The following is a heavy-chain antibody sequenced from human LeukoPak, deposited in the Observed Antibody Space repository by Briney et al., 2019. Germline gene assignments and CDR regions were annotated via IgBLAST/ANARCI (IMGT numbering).Heavy chain of an antibody. CDR2: ISYDGSNK. V-gene: IGHV3-30*18. D-gene: IGHD3-10*01. CDR3: AKDFESVVPYYGSGTDY. Sequence: PGRSLRLSCAASGFTFSSYSMHWVRQAPGKGLEWVAVISYDGSNKYYAGSVKGRFTISRDNSKNTLYLQMNSLRAEDTAVYYCAKDFESVVPYYGSGTDYWGQGTLVTVSS. CDR1: GFTFSSYS. J-gene: IGHJ4*02.